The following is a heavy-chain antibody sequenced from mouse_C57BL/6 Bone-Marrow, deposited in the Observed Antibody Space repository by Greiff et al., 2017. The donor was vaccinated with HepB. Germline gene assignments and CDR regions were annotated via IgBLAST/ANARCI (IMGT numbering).Heavy chain of an antibody. CDR2: IHPNSGST. CDR3: ARWDYGSSYPYYAMDY. CDR1: GYTFTSYW. D-gene: IGHD1-1*01. J-gene: IGHJ4*01. Sequence: QVQLQQPGAELVKPGASVKLSCKASGYTFTSYWMHWVKQRPGQGLEWIGMIHPNSGSTNYNEKFKSKATLTVDKSSSTAYMQLSSLTSEDSAVYYCARWDYGSSYPYYAMDYWGQGTSVTVSS. V-gene: IGHV1-64*01.